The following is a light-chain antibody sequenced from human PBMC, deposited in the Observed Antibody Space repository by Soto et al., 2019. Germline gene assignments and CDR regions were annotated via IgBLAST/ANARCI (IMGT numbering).Light chain of an antibody. CDR3: SSYTGSSTLCV. Sequence: QSVLTQPASVSGSPGQSITISCTGTSSDFGGYNYVSWYQQHPGKAPKLMIYEVSNRPSGVSNRFSGSTSGNTASLTIAGLQAEDEADYYCSSYTGSSTLCVFGTGTKVTVL. CDR1: SSDFGGYNY. V-gene: IGLV2-14*01. CDR2: EVS. J-gene: IGLJ1*01.